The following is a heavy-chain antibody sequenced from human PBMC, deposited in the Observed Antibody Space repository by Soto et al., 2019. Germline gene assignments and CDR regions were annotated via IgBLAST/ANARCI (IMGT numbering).Heavy chain of an antibody. CDR3: ARGRQWLDHHGDY. CDR1: GYTFTSYA. D-gene: IGHD6-19*01. Sequence: QVQLVQSGAEVKKPGASVKVSCKASGYTFTSYAMHWVRQAPGQRLEWMGWINAGNGNTKYSQKLQGRVTITRDTSESTAYMELSSLRSEDTAVYYCARGRQWLDHHGDYWGQGTLVTVSS. V-gene: IGHV1-3*01. J-gene: IGHJ4*02. CDR2: INAGNGNT.